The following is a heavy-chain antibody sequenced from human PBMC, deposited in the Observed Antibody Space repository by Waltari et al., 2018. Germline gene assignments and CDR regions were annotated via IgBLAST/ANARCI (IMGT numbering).Heavy chain of an antibody. Sequence: QLQLQESGPRLVRPAETLSLICRVSGVSITSNSHYRAWIRQSPGQGLEWIGTGSYSGTTYIRPSLKSRVAVSRDTSKNQVSLILGSVTAADMAVYYCATYIGASVGTAAFDVWGQGTMVTVSS. J-gene: IGHJ3*01. V-gene: IGHV4-39*01. CDR1: GVSITSNSHY. D-gene: IGHD5-12*01. CDR3: ATYIGASVGTAAFDV. CDR2: GSYSGTT.